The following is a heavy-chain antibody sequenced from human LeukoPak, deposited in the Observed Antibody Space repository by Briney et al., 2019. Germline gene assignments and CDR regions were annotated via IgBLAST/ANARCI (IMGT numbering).Heavy chain of an antibody. J-gene: IGHJ4*02. Sequence: SETLSLTCAVYGGSFSGYYWSWIRQPPGKGLEWIGEINHSGSTNYNPSLKSRVAISVDTSKNQFSLKLSSVTAADTAVYYCARGSLRFLEWLPIDYWGQGTLVTVSS. V-gene: IGHV4-34*01. CDR1: GGSFSGYY. CDR2: INHSGST. D-gene: IGHD3-3*01. CDR3: ARGSLRFLEWLPIDY.